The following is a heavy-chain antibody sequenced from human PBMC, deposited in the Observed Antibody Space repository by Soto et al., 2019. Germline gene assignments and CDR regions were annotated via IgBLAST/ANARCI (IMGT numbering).Heavy chain of an antibody. CDR2: IYNSGST. Sequence: SETLSLTCAVSGYSISSGYYWGWIRQPPGKGLEWIGSIYNSGSTYYNPSLKSRFTISVDTSKNQFSLKLSSVTAADTAVYYCARGVHHYDILTGANWFDPWGQGTLVTVSS. D-gene: IGHD3-9*01. CDR3: ARGVHHYDILTGANWFDP. CDR1: GYSISSGYY. J-gene: IGHJ5*02. V-gene: IGHV4-38-2*01.